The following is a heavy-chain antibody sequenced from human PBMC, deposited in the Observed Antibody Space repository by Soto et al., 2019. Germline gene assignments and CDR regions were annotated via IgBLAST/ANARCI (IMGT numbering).Heavy chain of an antibody. CDR2: ISPGSSFL. J-gene: IGHJ4*02. D-gene: IGHD3-10*01. Sequence: GGSLRLSCAASGFSFRSYYLNWVRQAPGRGLEWVSSISPGSSFLSYADSVKGRFTISRDNAKSSVHLQMNSLRAEDTAVYFCARVGTDYGSGSPYYSDYWGQGTLVTVSS. CDR3: ARVGTDYGSGSPYYSDY. CDR1: GFSFRSYY. V-gene: IGHV3-21*06.